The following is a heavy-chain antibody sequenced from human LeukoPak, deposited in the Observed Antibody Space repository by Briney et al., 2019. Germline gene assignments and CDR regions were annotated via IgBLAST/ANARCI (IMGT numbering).Heavy chain of an antibody. Sequence: GGSLRLSCAASGFTFSDYYMTWIRQAPGKGLEWVSYISSSGSTIYYADSVKGRFTISRDNAKNSLYLQMNSLRAEDTAVYYCARGAYGYCSSTSCYFGTIDYWGQGTLVTVSS. D-gene: IGHD2-2*01. CDR1: GFTFSDYY. V-gene: IGHV3-11*04. CDR2: ISSSGSTI. J-gene: IGHJ4*02. CDR3: ARGAYGYCSSTSCYFGTIDY.